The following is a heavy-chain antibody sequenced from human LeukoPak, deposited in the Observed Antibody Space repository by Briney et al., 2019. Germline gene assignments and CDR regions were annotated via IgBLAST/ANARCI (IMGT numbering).Heavy chain of an antibody. Sequence: ASVKVSCKASGYTFTSYGISWVRQAPGQGLEWMGWISAYNGNTNYAQKLQGRVTMTTDTSTSTGYMELRSLRSDDTAVYYCARDRDWGYSYGLTPGYWGQGTLVTVSS. V-gene: IGHV1-18*01. CDR2: ISAYNGNT. CDR3: ARDRDWGYSYGLTPGY. D-gene: IGHD5-18*01. J-gene: IGHJ4*02. CDR1: GYTFTSYG.